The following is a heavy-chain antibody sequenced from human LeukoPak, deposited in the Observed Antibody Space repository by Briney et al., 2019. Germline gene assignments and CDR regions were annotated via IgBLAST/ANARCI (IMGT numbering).Heavy chain of an antibody. CDR3: ARDHPISSWPPYNWFDP. J-gene: IGHJ5*02. V-gene: IGHV6-1*01. CDR1: GDSVSSNSAA. D-gene: IGHD6-13*01. CDR2: TYYRSKWYN. Sequence: SQTLSLTCAISGDSVSSNSAAWNWIRQSLSRGLEWLGRTYYRSKWYNDYAVSVKSRIAINPDTSKSQFSLQLNSVTPEDTAVYYCARDHPISSWPPYNWFDPWGQGTLVTVSS.